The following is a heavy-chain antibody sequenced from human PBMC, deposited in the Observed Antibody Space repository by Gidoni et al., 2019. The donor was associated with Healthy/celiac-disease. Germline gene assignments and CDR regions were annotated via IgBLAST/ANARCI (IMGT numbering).Heavy chain of an antibody. V-gene: IGHV3-74*01. CDR3: ARLANPDYYDSSGPDY. CDR1: GFTFSSYW. CDR2: INSDGSST. D-gene: IGHD3-22*01. Sequence: EVQLVESGGGLVQPGGSLRLSCAASGFTFSSYWMHWVRQAPGKGLVWVSRINSDGSSTSYADSVKGRFTISRDNAKNTLYLQMNSLRAEDTAVYYCARLANPDYYDSSGPDYWGQGTLVTVSS. J-gene: IGHJ4*02.